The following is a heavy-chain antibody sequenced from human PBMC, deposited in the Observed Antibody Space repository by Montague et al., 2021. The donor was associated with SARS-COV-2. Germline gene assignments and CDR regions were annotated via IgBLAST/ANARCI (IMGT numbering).Heavy chain of an antibody. D-gene: IGHD1/OR15-1a*01. CDR2: IYYSGST. CDR3: AVEEQYHFDY. Sequence: TLSLTCTVSGGSISSGGYYWSWIRQHPGKGLEWIGYIYYSGSTYYNPSLKSRVTISVDTSKNQFSLRLSSVTASDTALYYCAVEEQYHFDYWGRGSLVSVSS. CDR1: GGSISSGGYY. J-gene: IGHJ4*02. V-gene: IGHV4-31*03.